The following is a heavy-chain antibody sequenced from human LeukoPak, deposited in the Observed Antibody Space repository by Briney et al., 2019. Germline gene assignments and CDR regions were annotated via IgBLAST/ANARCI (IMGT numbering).Heavy chain of an antibody. Sequence: SETLSLTCNVSGGSINSYHWSWIRQPPGKGLEWIGYIYYSGSSNYNPSLKSRITISVDTSKNQFSLKLSSVTAADTAVYYCARVPRSYYYYYYMDVWGKGTTVTVSS. CDR1: GGSINSYH. CDR2: IYYSGSS. V-gene: IGHV4-59*01. J-gene: IGHJ6*03. CDR3: ARVPRSYYYYYYMDV.